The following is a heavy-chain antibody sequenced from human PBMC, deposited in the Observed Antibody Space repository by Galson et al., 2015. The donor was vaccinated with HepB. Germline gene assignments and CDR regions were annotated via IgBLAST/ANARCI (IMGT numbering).Heavy chain of an antibody. CDR1: GFTFSSYS. D-gene: IGHD4-23*01. Sequence: SLRLSCAASGFTFSSYSMNWVRQAPGKGLEWVSSISSSSSYIYYADSVKGRFTISRDNAKNSLYLQMNSLRAEDTAVYYCARDGKSKGNFDYWGQGTLVTVSS. CDR3: ARDGKSKGNFDY. J-gene: IGHJ4*02. CDR2: ISSSSSYI. V-gene: IGHV3-21*01.